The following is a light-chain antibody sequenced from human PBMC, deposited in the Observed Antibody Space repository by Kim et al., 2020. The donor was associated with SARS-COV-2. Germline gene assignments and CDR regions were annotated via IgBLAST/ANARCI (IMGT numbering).Light chain of an antibody. CDR1: SIGGKS. CDR3: QVWDSSSDQVV. V-gene: IGLV3-21*04. J-gene: IGLJ2*01. Sequence: APGKTASITCGGYSIGGKSVHWYQQKPGQAPVLVIYYDDSRPSGIPERFSASNFGNTAALTISRVEAGDEADYYCQVWDSSSDQVVFGGGTQLTVL. CDR2: YDD.